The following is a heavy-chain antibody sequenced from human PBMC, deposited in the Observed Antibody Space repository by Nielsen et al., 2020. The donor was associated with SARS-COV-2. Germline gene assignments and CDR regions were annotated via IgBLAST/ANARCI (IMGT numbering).Heavy chain of an antibody. CDR2: ISASGAST. J-gene: IGHJ4*02. CDR3: ATEGGTYDYVWGSYRFY. CDR1: GFTFSSYA. D-gene: IGHD3-16*02. Sequence: GGSLRLSCAASGFTFSSYAMSWVRQAPGKGLEWVSAISASGASTYYADSVKGRFTISRDNSKNTLYLQMNSLRAEDTAVYYCATEGGTYDYVWGSYRFYWGQGTLVTVSS. V-gene: IGHV3-23*01.